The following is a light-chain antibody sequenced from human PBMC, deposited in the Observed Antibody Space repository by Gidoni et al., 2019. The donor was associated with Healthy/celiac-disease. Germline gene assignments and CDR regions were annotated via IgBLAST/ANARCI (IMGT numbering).Light chain of an antibody. CDR2: SAS. J-gene: IGKJ1*01. Sequence: IQMTQSPSSLSASVGDRVTITCRASQSISSYLNWYQQKPGKAPKLLIYSASSLQSGVPSRVSGSGSGTDCTLTISSLQPEDFATYYCQQSYSTPWTFGQGTKVDIK. V-gene: IGKV1-39*01. CDR3: QQSYSTPWT. CDR1: QSISSY.